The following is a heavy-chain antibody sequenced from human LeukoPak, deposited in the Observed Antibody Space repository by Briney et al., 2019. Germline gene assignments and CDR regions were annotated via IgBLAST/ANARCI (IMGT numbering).Heavy chain of an antibody. J-gene: IGHJ6*02. CDR3: AKESGVAVAGITGGYYYYYGMDV. CDR2: INSDGSST. V-gene: IGHV3-74*01. D-gene: IGHD6-19*01. Sequence: GGSLRLSCAASGFTFSSYWMHWVRQAPGKGLVWVSRINSDGSSTSYADSVKGRFTISRDNAKNTLYLQMNSLRAEDTAVYYCAKESGVAVAGITGGYYYYYGMDVWGQGTTVTVSS. CDR1: GFTFSSYW.